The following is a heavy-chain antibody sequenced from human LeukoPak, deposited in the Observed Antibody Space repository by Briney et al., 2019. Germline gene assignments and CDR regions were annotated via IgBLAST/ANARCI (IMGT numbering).Heavy chain of an antibody. D-gene: IGHD5-18*01. CDR1: GYTFTSYW. V-gene: IGHV5-51*01. CDR2: VYPATSDT. Sequence: KYGESLKISCKGSGYTFTSYWIGWVRQMPGKGLEWIGIVYPATSDTTYSPSFQGQVTISADKSSSTAYLQWSSLKASDTAIYYCARPKTLGGYNYEFEFWGQGTLVTVSS. J-gene: IGHJ4*02. CDR3: ARPKTLGGYNYEFEF.